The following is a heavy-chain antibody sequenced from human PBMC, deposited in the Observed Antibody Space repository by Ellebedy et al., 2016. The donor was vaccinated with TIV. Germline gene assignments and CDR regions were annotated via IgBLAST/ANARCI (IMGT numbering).Heavy chain of an antibody. CDR2: IKQDGSEK. J-gene: IGHJ5*02. CDR1: GFTFSTYW. V-gene: IGHV3-7*03. Sequence: PGGSLRLSCEASGFTFSTYWMHWVRQTPGQGLEWVANIKQDGSEKYYVDSVEGRFTISRDNAKDSLYLQMNSLRAEDTAVYYCVRCGWSKGWFDPWGQGTLVTVSS. CDR3: VRCGWSKGWFDP.